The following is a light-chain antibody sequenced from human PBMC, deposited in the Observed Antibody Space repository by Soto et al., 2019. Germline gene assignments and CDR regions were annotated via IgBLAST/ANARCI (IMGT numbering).Light chain of an antibody. CDR2: GAS. J-gene: IGKJ2*01. V-gene: IGKV3-15*01. CDR1: QSVSSN. Sequence: EIVMMQSPATLSVSPGERATLSCRASQSVSSNLAWYQQKPGQAPRLLIYGASTRATGIPARFSGSGSGTEFTLTISSLQSEDFAVYYCQQYNNWYSFGQRTKLEIK. CDR3: QQYNNWYS.